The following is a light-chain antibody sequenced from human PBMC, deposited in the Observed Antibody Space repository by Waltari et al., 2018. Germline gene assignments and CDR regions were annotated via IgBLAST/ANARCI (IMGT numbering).Light chain of an antibody. J-gene: IGKJ3*01. V-gene: IGKV1-13*02. CDR2: YAN. Sequence: IQMSQSPSSLSASVGDRVTITCRASQGISSYLNWYQQKPGKAPKLLIYYANSLASGVPSRFSGSGSGTEFTLTISSLQPEDFGTYYCQQGNSYPFTFGPGTKLDIK. CDR3: QQGNSYPFT. CDR1: QGISSY.